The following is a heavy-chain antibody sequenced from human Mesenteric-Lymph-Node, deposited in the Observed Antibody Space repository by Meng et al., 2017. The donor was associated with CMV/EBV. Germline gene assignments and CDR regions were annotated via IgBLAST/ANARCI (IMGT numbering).Heavy chain of an antibody. CDR2: IIVGSGQT. J-gene: IGHJ3*02. CDR3: AAELYYDTSDYYGPRRCCSFDI. CDR1: GITFSNSA. V-gene: IGHV1-58*01. Sequence: SVKVSCKTSGITFSNSAVQWVRQARGQGLGWIGWIIVGSGQTNYAQNLQDRLTITRDVSTTTAYMELSSLRSEDTAVYYCAAELYYDTSDYYGPRRCCSFDIWGQGTMVTVSS. D-gene: IGHD3-22*01.